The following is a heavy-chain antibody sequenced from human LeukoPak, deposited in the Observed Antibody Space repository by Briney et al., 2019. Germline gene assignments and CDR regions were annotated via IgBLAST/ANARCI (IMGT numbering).Heavy chain of an antibody. CDR3: AYERHAFDI. CDR2: MNPNSGNT. V-gene: IGHV1-8*03. J-gene: IGHJ3*02. CDR1: GYTFTSYD. D-gene: IGHD3-3*01. Sequence: GASAKVSCKASGYTFTSYDINWVRQATGQGLEWMGWMNPNSGNTGYAQKFQGRVTITADKSTSTAYMELSSLRSEDTAVYYCAYERHAFDIWGQGTMVTVSS.